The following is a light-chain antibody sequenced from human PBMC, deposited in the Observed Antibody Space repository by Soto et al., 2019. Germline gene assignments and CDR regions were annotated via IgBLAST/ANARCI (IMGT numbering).Light chain of an antibody. CDR2: AAS. CDR1: QDIAIY. V-gene: IGKV1-9*01. J-gene: IGKJ1*01. Sequence: IQLTQSPSSLSASVGDRVTITCRASQDIAIYLAWYQQKPGEAPKLLIYAASTLYGGVPSRFSGSGSGTDFTLTISSLQAEDVAVYYCQQYYSTPWTFGQGTKVEIK. CDR3: QQYYSTPWT.